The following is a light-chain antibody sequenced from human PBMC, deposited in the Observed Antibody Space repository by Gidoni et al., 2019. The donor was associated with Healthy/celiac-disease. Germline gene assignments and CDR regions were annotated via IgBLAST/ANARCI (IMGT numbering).Light chain of an antibody. V-gene: IGLV3-21*04. CDR3: QVWDSSSDHVV. J-gene: IGLJ2*01. CDR1: NIGSKS. Sequence: YVLTQPPSGSVAPGKTARITCGGNNIGSKSVHWYQQKPGQAPVLVIYYDSDRPSGIPERFSGSNSGNTATLTISRVEAGDEADYYCQVWDSSSDHVVFGGGTKLTVL. CDR2: YDS.